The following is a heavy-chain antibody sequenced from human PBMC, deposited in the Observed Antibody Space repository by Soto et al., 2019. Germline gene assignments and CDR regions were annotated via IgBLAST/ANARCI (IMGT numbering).Heavy chain of an antibody. D-gene: IGHD5-12*01. CDR3: ASTTIIDYNYIYIDV. CDR2: IYYSGST. CDR1: AGSISSYY. V-gene: IGHV4-59*01. Sequence: SETLSLTCTVSAGSISSYYWSWIRQPPGKGLEWIGYIYYSGSTNYNPSLKSRVTISVDTSKNQFSLKLSSVTAADTAVYYCASTTIIDYNYIYIDVLGQAITVTVS. J-gene: IGHJ6*02.